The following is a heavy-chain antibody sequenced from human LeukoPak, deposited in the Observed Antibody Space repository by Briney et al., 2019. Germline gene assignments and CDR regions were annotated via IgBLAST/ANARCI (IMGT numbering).Heavy chain of an antibody. J-gene: IGHJ4*02. CDR3: AKDRDHNYYDSSGYYY. V-gene: IGHV3-23*01. Sequence: GGSLRLSCAASGFTFSNYAMTWVRQAPGKGLEWVSAISGSGANTYYADSVKGRFTISRDNSKNTLYLQMNSLRAEDTAVYYCAKDRDHNYYDSSGYYYWGQGTLVTVSS. CDR1: GFTFSNYA. D-gene: IGHD3-22*01. CDR2: ISGSGANT.